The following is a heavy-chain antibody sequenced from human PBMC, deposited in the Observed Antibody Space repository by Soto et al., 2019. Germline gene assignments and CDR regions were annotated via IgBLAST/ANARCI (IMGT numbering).Heavy chain of an antibody. CDR2: IKQDGSEK. J-gene: IGHJ4*02. Sequence: EVQLVESGGGLVQPGGSLRLSCAASGFTFSSYWMSWVRQTPGKGLEWVANIKQDGSEKHYVDSVKGRFTISRDNAKNSLYLQMNSLRAGDTAVYYCGRVVGNFDYGGQGILVPVSS. CDR3: GRVVGNFDY. CDR1: GFTFSSYW. D-gene: IGHD1-26*01. V-gene: IGHV3-7*05.